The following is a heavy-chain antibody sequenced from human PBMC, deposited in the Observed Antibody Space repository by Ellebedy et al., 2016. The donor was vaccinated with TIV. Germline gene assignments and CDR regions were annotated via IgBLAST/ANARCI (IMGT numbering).Heavy chain of an antibody. Sequence: SETLSLXCTVSGGSISSGGYYWSWIRQHPGKGLEWIGYIYYSGSTYYNPSLKSRVTISVDTSKNQFSLKLSSVTAADTAVYYCARLCYGSGSYYHWFDPWGQGTLVTVSS. CDR1: GGSISSGGYY. D-gene: IGHD3-10*01. CDR2: IYYSGST. J-gene: IGHJ5*02. V-gene: IGHV4-31*03. CDR3: ARLCYGSGSYYHWFDP.